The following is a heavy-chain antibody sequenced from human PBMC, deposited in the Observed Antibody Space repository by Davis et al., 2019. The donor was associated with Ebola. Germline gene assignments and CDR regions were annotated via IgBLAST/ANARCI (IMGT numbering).Heavy chain of an antibody. Sequence: PGGSLRLSCAASGFTISTQSMNWFRQAPGKGPEWISNLSSRNTYIFYADSVKGRFTISRDNAKNSLYLQMNSLGAEETAVYYCARDAYYYDSSGYYVYFDYWGQGTLVTVSS. J-gene: IGHJ4*02. D-gene: IGHD3-22*01. CDR1: GFTISTQS. V-gene: IGHV3-21*01. CDR3: ARDAYYYDSSGYYVYFDY. CDR2: LSSRNTYI.